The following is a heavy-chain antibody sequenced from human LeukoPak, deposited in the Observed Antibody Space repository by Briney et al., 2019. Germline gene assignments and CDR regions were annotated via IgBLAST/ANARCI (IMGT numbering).Heavy chain of an antibody. CDR1: GFTFSSYW. CDR2: IKQDGSEK. Sequence: GGSLRLSCAASGFTFSSYWMSWVRQAPGKGLEWVANIKQDGSEKYYVDSVKGRFTISRDNAKNSLYLQMNSLRAEDTAVYYCARSPYYYGLASPYFDYWGQGTLVTVSS. J-gene: IGHJ4*02. CDR3: ARSPYYYGLASPYFDY. D-gene: IGHD3-10*01. V-gene: IGHV3-7*01.